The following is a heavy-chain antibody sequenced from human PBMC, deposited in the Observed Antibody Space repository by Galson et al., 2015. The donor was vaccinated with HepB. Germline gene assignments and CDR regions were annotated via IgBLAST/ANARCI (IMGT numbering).Heavy chain of an antibody. CDR3: ARETPGYCSSASCPNDAFDM. CDR1: GGTFRSHT. J-gene: IGHJ3*02. D-gene: IGHD2-2*01. Sequence: SGGTFRSHTIISWVRQAPGHGLEWMGGIIPVFGTAHYAQKFQGRVTITADESTSTAYMELSSLGSEDTAVYYCARETPGYCSSASCPNDAFDMWGQGTMVTVSS. CDR2: IIPVFGTA. V-gene: IGHV1-69*01.